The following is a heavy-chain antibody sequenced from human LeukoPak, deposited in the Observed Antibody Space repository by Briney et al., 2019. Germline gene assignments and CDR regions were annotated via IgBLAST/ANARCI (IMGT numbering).Heavy chain of an antibody. Sequence: VASVKVSCKVSGYSLTDFSINWVRQAPGKGFEWMGGFAPEDGERIYAQKFQGRVTMTEDTSADTAYMELSSLKSEDTAVYFCTAGVAVSRWYYFDYRGQGTLVSVSS. D-gene: IGHD6-13*01. CDR2: FAPEDGER. V-gene: IGHV1-24*01. CDR3: TAGVAVSRWYYFDY. J-gene: IGHJ4*01. CDR1: GYSLTDFS.